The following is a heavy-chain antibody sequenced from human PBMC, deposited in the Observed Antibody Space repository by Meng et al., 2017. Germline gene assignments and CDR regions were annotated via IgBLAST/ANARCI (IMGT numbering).Heavy chain of an antibody. J-gene: IGHJ4*02. CDR2: ISSSCSTI. V-gene: IGHV3-11*04. CDR1: GFTFSDYY. D-gene: IGHD2-2*01. Sequence: GESLKISCAASGFTFSDYYMSWIRQAPGKGLEWVSYISSSCSTIYYADSVKGRFTISRDNAKSSLYLQMNSLRAEDTAVYYCARDANLYCSSTSCYAGDYWGQGTLVTVSS. CDR3: ARDANLYCSSTSCYAGDY.